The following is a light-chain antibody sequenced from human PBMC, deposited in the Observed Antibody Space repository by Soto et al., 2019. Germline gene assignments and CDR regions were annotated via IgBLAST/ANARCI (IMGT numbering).Light chain of an antibody. CDR2: GAS. V-gene: IGKV3-20*01. Sequence: EIVLTQSPGTLSLSPGERATLSCRASQSVSSSYLAWYQQKPGQAPRLLIYGASSRATGIPDRFSGSGSGTDFTLTISRLEPEDFAVYYCQQYGNSPPWTFGQGNKVEI. CDR3: QQYGNSPPWT. J-gene: IGKJ1*01. CDR1: QSVSSSY.